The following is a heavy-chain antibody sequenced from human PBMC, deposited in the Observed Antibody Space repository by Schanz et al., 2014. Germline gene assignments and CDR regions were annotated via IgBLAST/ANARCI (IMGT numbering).Heavy chain of an antibody. D-gene: IGHD3-22*01. CDR2: ISGSGGST. CDR1: GFTLSNYA. V-gene: IGHV3-23*04. CDR3: ARVDSSGYFFDN. J-gene: IGHJ4*02. Sequence: EVQLVESGGGLVQPGGSLRLSCAAPGFTLSNYAMHWVRQAPGKGLEWVSAISGSGGSTYYADSVKGRFTISRDNSKSTLYLQMSSLRAEDTAVYYCARVDSSGYFFDNWGQGTLVTVSS.